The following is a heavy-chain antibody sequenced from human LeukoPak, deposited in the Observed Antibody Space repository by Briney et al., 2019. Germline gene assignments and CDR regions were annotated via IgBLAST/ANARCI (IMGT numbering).Heavy chain of an antibody. V-gene: IGHV4-39*07. CDR3: ARVRTSCNPECDYYYMDV. D-gene: IGHD2-2*01. J-gene: IGHJ6*03. CDR2: IYYSGST. CDR1: GGSISSSSYY. Sequence: PSETLSLTCTVSGGSISSSSYYWGWIRQPPGKGLEWIGSIYYSGSTYYNPSLKSRVTISVDTSKNQFSLKLSSVTAADTAVYYCARVRTSCNPECDYYYMDVWGKGTTVTVSS.